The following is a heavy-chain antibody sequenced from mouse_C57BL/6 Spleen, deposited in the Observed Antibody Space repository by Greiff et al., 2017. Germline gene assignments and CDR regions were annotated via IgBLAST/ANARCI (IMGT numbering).Heavy chain of an antibody. CDR2: IYPSDSET. Sequence: VQLQQSGAELVRPGSSVKLSCKASGYTFTSYWMDWVKQRPGQGLEWIGNIYPSDSETHYNQKFKDKATLTVDKSSSTAYMQLSSLTSEDSAVYYCARRGYYSNYPLAYWGQGTLVTVSA. V-gene: IGHV1-61*01. CDR1: GYTFTSYW. CDR3: ARRGYYSNYPLAY. D-gene: IGHD2-5*01. J-gene: IGHJ3*01.